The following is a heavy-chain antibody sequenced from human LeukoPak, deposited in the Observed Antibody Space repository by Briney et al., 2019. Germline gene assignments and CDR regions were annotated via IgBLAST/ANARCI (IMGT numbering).Heavy chain of an antibody. J-gene: IGHJ6*03. CDR1: GYTFTRHY. V-gene: IGHV1-2*02. Sequence: GASVKVSCRASGYTFTRHYMNWVRQAPGQGLEWMGWINPNSGGTNYAQKFQGRVTMTGDTSISTAYMELSRLRSDDTAVYYCARDLKVEYYMDVWGKGTTVTVSS. CDR3: ARDLKVEYYMDV. CDR2: INPNSGGT. D-gene: IGHD2-15*01.